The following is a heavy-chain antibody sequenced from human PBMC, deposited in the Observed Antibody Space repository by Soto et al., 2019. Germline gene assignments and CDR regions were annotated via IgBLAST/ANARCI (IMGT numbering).Heavy chain of an antibody. CDR2: IYPGDSDT. J-gene: IGHJ5*02. D-gene: IGHD1-7*01. Sequence: GESLKISCKGSGYSFTTYWIGCVRQMPGKGLEGMGIIYPGDSDTRYSPSFQGQVTISADNSISTAYLQWGSLKASDAALYYCARGNVANYLEPWGQGTMVTVSS. CDR1: GYSFTTYW. V-gene: IGHV5-51*01. CDR3: ARGNVANYLEP.